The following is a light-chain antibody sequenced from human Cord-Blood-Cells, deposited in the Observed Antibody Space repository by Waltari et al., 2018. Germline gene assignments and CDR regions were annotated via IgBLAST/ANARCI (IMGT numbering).Light chain of an antibody. Sequence: QSALTQPASVSGSPGQSITISCTGTSSDVGGYNYVSWYQQHPGKAPKLMIYEVSNRPSGVPNRCSGPKSGNTASLTISGRQADDEADYYCSSYTSSSTLYVFGTGTKVTVL. J-gene: IGLJ1*01. CDR1: SSDVGGYNY. CDR2: EVS. CDR3: SSYTSSSTLYV. V-gene: IGLV2-14*01.